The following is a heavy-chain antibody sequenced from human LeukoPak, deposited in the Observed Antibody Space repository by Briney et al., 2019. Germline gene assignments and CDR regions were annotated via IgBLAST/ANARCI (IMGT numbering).Heavy chain of an antibody. CDR3: AKVHLEYSSSAWDY. CDR2: IWYDGSNK. CDR1: GFTFSSYG. J-gene: IGHJ4*02. Sequence: GGSLRLSCAASGFTFSSYGMHWVRQAPGKGLEWVAVIWYDGSNKYYADSVKGRFTISRDNSKNTLYLQMNSLRAEDTAVYYCAKVHLEYSSSAWDYWGQGTLVTVSS. V-gene: IGHV3-30*02. D-gene: IGHD6-6*01.